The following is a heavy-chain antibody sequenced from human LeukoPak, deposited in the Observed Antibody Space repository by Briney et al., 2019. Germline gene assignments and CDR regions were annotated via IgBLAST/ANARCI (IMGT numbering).Heavy chain of an antibody. CDR2: IYYSGST. J-gene: IGHJ5*02. Sequence: SETLSLTCTVSGGSISNGDHYWSWIRQHPGKGLEWIGYIYYSGSTYYNPSLKSRVTISVDTSKNQFSLKLSSVTAADTAVYYCARQTYYYDSSGPHWFDPWGQGTLVTVSS. D-gene: IGHD3-22*01. CDR3: ARQTYYYDSSGPHWFDP. CDR1: GGSISNGDHY. V-gene: IGHV4-31*03.